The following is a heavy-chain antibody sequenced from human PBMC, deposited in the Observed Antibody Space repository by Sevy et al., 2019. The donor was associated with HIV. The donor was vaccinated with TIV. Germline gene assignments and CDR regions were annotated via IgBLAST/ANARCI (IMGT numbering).Heavy chain of an antibody. CDR3: ANAGTTVTTGGYYFDY. CDR2: ISGSGGST. D-gene: IGHD4-17*01. J-gene: IGHJ4*02. Sequence: GGSLRLSCAASGFTFSSYAMSWVRQAPGKGLEWVSAISGSGGSTYYADSVKGRSTISRDNSKNTLYLQMNSLRAEDTAVYSCANAGTTVTTGGYYFDYWGQGTLVTVSS. V-gene: IGHV3-23*01. CDR1: GFTFSSYA.